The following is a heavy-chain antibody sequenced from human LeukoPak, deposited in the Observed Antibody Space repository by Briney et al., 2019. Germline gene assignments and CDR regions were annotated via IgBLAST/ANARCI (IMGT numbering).Heavy chain of an antibody. V-gene: IGHV4-34*01. CDR2: INHSGST. CDR1: GGSFSGYY. Sequence: SETLSLTCAVYGGSFSGYYWSWIRQPPGKGLEWIGEINHSGSTNYNPSLKSRVTISVDTSKNQFSLKLSSVTAADTAVYYCARGRYYYDSSGYYPSYYYYYMGVWGKGTTVTVSS. CDR3: ARGRYYYDSSGYYPSYYYYYMGV. J-gene: IGHJ6*03. D-gene: IGHD3-22*01.